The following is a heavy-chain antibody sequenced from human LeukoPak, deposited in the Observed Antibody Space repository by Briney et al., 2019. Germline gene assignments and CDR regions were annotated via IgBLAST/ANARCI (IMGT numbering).Heavy chain of an antibody. D-gene: IGHD3-10*01. Sequence: SVKVSCKASGFTFTSSATQWVRQARGQRLEWIGWIVVGSGNTNYAQKFQERVTITRDMSASTAYMELSSLRSEDTAVYYCAARGARFDIWGQGTMVTVSS. CDR3: AARGARFDI. CDR2: IVVGSGNT. V-gene: IGHV1-58*02. CDR1: GFTFTSSA. J-gene: IGHJ3*02.